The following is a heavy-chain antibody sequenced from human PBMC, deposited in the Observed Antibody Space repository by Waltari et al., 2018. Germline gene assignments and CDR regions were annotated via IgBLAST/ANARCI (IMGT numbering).Heavy chain of an antibody. Sequence: QGQLVQSGAEVKKPGASLKVSCKASEYIFTAFYIPWVRQAPGRGLEWVGRFNPNTGGTNLAESFQGRVTVTRDTSITTAYMELTRLTSDDTAMYYCARSTGTSYDSYYKGLDVWGQGTTLTVSS. J-gene: IGHJ6*02. V-gene: IGHV1-2*06. CDR3: ARSTGTSYDSYYKGLDV. CDR1: EYIFTAFY. CDR2: FNPNTGGT. D-gene: IGHD3-16*01.